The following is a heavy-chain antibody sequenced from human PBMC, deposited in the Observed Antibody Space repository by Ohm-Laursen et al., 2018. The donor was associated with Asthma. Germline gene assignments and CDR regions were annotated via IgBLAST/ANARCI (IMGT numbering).Heavy chain of an antibody. CDR3: ARGGDIVVVPAAIRYYYYYGMDV. J-gene: IGHJ6*02. Sequence: SLRLSCAASGFTFSSYAMHWVRQAPGKGLEWVAVISYDGNNKYYADSVKGRFTISRDNSKNTLYLQMNSLRAEDTAVYYCARGGDIVVVPAAIRYYYYYGMDVWGQGTTVTVSS. CDR2: ISYDGNNK. V-gene: IGHV3-30-3*01. D-gene: IGHD2-2*02. CDR1: GFTFSSYA.